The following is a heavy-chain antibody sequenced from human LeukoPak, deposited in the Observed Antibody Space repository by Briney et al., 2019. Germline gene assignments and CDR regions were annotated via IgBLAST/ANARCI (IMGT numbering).Heavy chain of an antibody. D-gene: IGHD6-19*01. CDR3: ARRSGWYFDY. V-gene: IGHV3-33*01. CDR2: IWYDGSNK. CDR1: GFIFSNYG. J-gene: IGHJ4*02. Sequence: GRSLRLSCAASGFIFSNYGIHWVRQAPGKGLEWVAVIWYDGSNKYYAESVKGRFTISRDNSKNTLYLQMNSLRADDTAVYYCARRSGWYFDYWGQGTLVTVSS.